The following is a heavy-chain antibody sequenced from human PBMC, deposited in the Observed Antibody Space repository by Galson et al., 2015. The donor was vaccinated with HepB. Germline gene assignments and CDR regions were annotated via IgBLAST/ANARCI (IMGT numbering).Heavy chain of an antibody. J-gene: IGHJ5*02. D-gene: IGHD6-19*01. CDR1: GFTFSNAW. Sequence: SLRLSCAASGFTFSNAWMSWVRQAPGKGLEWVGRIKSKTDGGTTDYAAPVKGRFTISRDDSKNTLYLQMNSLKTEDTAVYYCTTRGSGWYPRFDPWGQGTLLTVSS. CDR2: IKSKTDGGTT. V-gene: IGHV3-15*01. CDR3: TTRGSGWYPRFDP.